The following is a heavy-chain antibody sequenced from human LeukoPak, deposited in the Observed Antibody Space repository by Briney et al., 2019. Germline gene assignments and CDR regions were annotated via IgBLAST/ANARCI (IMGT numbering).Heavy chain of an antibody. J-gene: IGHJ4*02. Sequence: PSETLSLTCTVSGGSISSGGYYWSWIRQHPGKGLEWIGYIYYSGSTSYNPSLKSRVTISVDTSKNQFSLKLSSVTAADTAVYYCARHPTYYYDSSGYYYWYFDYWGQGTLVTVSS. CDR3: ARHPTYYYDSSGYYYWYFDY. D-gene: IGHD3-22*01. V-gene: IGHV4-61*08. CDR2: IYYSGST. CDR1: GGSISSGGYY.